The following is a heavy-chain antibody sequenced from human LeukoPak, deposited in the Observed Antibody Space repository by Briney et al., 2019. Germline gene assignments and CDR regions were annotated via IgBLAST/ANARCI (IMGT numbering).Heavy chain of an antibody. V-gene: IGHV4-34*01. J-gene: IGHJ5*02. D-gene: IGHD3-16*01. Sequence: SETLSLTCAVYGGSFSGYYWTWVRQSPGKGLEWIGEINHSGSTNYNPSLKSRVTISVDTSKNQFSLKLSSVTAADTAVYYCARDLLGGVNNWFDPWGQGTLVTVSS. CDR3: ARDLLGGVNNWFDP. CDR2: INHSGST. CDR1: GGSFSGYY.